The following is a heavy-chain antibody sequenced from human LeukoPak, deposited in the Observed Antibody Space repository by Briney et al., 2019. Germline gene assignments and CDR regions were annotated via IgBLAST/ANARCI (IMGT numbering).Heavy chain of an antibody. V-gene: IGHV3-23*01. J-gene: IGHJ4*02. CDR2: ISGSGGST. Sequence: GGSLRLSCAASGFTFSSCAMNWVRQAPGKGLEWVSGISGSGGSTYYADSLKGRFTISRDNSKNTLYLQMNSPRAEDTAVYYCACSYYYDSSGYYKGLDSWGQGTLVTVSS. CDR1: GFTFSSCA. D-gene: IGHD3-22*01. CDR3: ACSYYYDSSGYYKGLDS.